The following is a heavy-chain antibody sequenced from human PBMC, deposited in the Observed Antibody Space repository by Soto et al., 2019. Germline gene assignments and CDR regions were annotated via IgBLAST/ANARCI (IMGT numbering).Heavy chain of an antibody. J-gene: IGHJ3*02. V-gene: IGHV3-66*01. Sequence: GGSLRLSCAASGFTVSSNYMSWVRQAPGKGLEWVSVIYSGGSTYYADSVKGRFTISRDNSKNTLYLQMNSLRAEDTAVYYCARDYYDSSGYYYDAFDIWGQGTMVTVS. CDR3: ARDYYDSSGYYYDAFDI. CDR2: IYSGGST. CDR1: GFTVSSNY. D-gene: IGHD3-22*01.